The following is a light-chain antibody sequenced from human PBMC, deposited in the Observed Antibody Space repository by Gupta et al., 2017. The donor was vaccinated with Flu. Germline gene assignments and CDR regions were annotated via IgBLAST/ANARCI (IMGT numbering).Light chain of an antibody. V-gene: IGKV3-15*01. CDR3: QQYHNWPRT. CDR1: PSVTSH. CDR2: GAS. J-gene: IGKJ1*01. Sequence: EIVMTQSPATLSVSPGERATLSCRARPSVTSHLAWYQQKPGQAPRLLIQGASTRATGIPARFSGGGSGTEFTLTISSLQSEDFALYYCQQYHNWPRTFGQGTKVETK.